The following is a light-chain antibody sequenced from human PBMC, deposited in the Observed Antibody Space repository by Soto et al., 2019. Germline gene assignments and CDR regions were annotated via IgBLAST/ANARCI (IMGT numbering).Light chain of an antibody. CDR3: AAWDDSLSVVV. CDR2: SRN. J-gene: IGLJ2*01. V-gene: IGLV1-47*02. CDR1: SSNVGSNF. Sequence: QSVLTQPPSASGTPGQTVTISCSGTSSNVGSNFLSWYQQLPGGAPKLLIHSRNERPTGVPERFFGSWSGTSGSLAISGLRSEDEGDYYCAAWDDSLSVVVFDGGTKLTVL.